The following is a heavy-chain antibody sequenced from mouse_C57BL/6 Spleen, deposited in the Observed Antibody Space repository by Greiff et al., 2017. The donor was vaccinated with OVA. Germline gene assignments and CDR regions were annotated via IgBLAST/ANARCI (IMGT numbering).Heavy chain of an antibody. CDR1: GYTFTDYE. V-gene: IGHV1-15*01. J-gene: IGHJ3*01. D-gene: IGHD1-1*01. CDR3: TREDRYGWFAY. Sequence: QVQLQQSGAELVRPGASVTLSCKASGYTFTDYEMHWVKQTPVHGLEWIGAIDPETGGTAYNQKFKGKAILTADKSSSTAYMELRSLTSEDSAVYDCTREDRYGWFAYWGQGTLVTVAA. CDR2: IDPETGGT.